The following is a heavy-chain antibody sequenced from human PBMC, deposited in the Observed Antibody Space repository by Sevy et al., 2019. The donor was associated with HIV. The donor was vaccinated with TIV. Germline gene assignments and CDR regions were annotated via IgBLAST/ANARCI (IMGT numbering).Heavy chain of an antibody. CDR3: ARVYYYDYSGPGF. V-gene: IGHV1-46*01. Sequence: ASVKVSCKASGYTFTNYYIHWVRQAPGQGLEWMGLINPSGGSTSYAQRFQGRVTMTRDTSTSTVYMDLGSLRSKDTAVYYCARVYYYDYSGPGFWGQGTLVTVSS. J-gene: IGHJ4*02. CDR1: GYTFTNYY. D-gene: IGHD3-22*01. CDR2: INPSGGST.